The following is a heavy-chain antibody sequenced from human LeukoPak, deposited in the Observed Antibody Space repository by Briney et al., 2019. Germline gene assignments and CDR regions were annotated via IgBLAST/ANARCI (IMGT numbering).Heavy chain of an antibody. V-gene: IGHV1-69*13. J-gene: IGHJ1*01. D-gene: IGHD3-10*01. CDR1: GGTFSSYA. Sequence: SVKVSCKASGGTFSSYAISWVRQAPGQGLEWMGGIILIFGTANYAQKFQGRVTITADESTSTAYMELSSLRSEDTAVYYCAGFDYYGSRGYFQHWGQGTLVTVSS. CDR2: IILIFGTA. CDR3: AGFDYYGSRGYFQH.